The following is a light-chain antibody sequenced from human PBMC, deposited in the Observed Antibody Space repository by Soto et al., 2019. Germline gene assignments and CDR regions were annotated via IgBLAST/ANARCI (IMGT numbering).Light chain of an antibody. J-gene: IGKJ1*01. CDR2: GAS. V-gene: IGKV1-39*01. CDR3: QETDSTSRA. CDR1: QSISNY. Sequence: DIQMTQSPSSLSAFVGDRVTITCRATQSISNYLNWYQHKEGKAPRLLIYGASNLQSGVPSRFSGSGSGTDFTLTIRNLEPEDCATYYCQETDSTSRAFGQGTKVEIK.